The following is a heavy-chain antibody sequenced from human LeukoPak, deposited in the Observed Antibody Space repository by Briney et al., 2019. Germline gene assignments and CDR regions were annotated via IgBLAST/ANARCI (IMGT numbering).Heavy chain of an antibody. J-gene: IGHJ4*02. V-gene: IGHV4-38-2*02. Sequence: SETLSLTCTVSGYSISSGYYWGWIRQPPGKGLEWTGSIDHSGSTYYNPSLKSRITISVDTSKNQFSLKLSSVTAADTAVYYCARDTITSSSWYVFDYWGQGTLVTVSS. CDR2: IDHSGST. CDR3: ARDTITSSSWYVFDY. CDR1: GYSISSGYY. D-gene: IGHD6-13*01.